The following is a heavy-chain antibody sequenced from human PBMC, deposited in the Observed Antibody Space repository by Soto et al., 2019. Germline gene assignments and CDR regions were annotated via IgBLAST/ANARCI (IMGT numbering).Heavy chain of an antibody. V-gene: IGHV4-34*01. Sequence: PSETLSLTCAVYGGSFSGYYWSWIRQPPGKGLEWIGEINHSGSTNYNPSLKSRVTISVDTSKNQFSLKLSSVTAADTAVYYCARGLRGYSSIQRAMDVWGQGTTVTVSS. CDR3: ARGLRGYSSIQRAMDV. CDR1: GGSFSGYY. CDR2: INHSGST. J-gene: IGHJ6*02. D-gene: IGHD5-18*01.